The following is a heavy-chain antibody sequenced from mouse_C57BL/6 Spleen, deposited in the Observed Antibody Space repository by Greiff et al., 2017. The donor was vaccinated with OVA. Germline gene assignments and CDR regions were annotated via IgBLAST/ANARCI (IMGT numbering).Heavy chain of an antibody. Sequence: VKLMESGPGLVQPSQSLSITCTVSGFSLTSYGVHWVRQSPGKGLEWLGVIWSGGSTDYNAAFISRLSISKDNSKSQVFFKMNSLQADDTAIYYCARGNWDEFAYWGQGTLVTVSA. J-gene: IGHJ3*01. CDR3: ARGNWDEFAY. CDR2: IWSGGST. V-gene: IGHV2-2*01. CDR1: GFSLTSYG. D-gene: IGHD4-1*01.